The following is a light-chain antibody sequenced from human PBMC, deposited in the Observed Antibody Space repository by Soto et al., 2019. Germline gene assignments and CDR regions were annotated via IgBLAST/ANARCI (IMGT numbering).Light chain of an antibody. V-gene: IGKV3-20*01. J-gene: IGKJ1*01. CDR2: DTS. CDR3: QQYGSSPGT. CDR1: QSVRGRY. Sequence: EIVLTQSPGTLSLSPGERATLSCRASQSVRGRYLAWYQQKPGQAPSLLIYDTSTRATGVPDRFSGSGSGTDFALTISRVEPEDFAIYFCQQYGSSPGTFGQGTK.